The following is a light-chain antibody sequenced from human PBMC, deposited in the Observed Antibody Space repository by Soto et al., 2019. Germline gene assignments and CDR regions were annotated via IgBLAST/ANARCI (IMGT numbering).Light chain of an antibody. CDR1: HSVSSY. Sequence: EMVLKESPATVSLSPGERATHSGRVCHSVSSYLAWYQQKPGQAPRLLIYDASNRATGIPARFSGSGSGTDFTLTISSLEPEDFAVYYCQQRSNWPPWTFCQGSIVDIK. J-gene: IGKJ1*01. CDR3: QQRSNWPPWT. V-gene: IGKV3-11*01. CDR2: DAS.